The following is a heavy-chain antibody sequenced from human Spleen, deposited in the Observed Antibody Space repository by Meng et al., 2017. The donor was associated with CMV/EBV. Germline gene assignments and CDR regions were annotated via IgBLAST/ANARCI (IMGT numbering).Heavy chain of an antibody. CDR1: GFTFSSYW. Sequence: GGSLRLSCAASGFTFSSYWMSWVRQAPGKGLEWVANIKQDGSEKYYVDSVRGRFTISRDNAKNSLYLQMNSLRAEDTAVYYCAKDTSITTRYYYGIDVWGQGTTVTVSS. D-gene: IGHD4-11*01. CDR2: IKQDGSEK. V-gene: IGHV3-7*03. CDR3: AKDTSITTRYYYGIDV. J-gene: IGHJ6*02.